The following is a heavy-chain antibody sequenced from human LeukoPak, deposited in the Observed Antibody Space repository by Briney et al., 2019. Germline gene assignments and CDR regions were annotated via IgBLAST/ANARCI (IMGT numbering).Heavy chain of an antibody. D-gene: IGHD6-19*01. J-gene: IGHJ4*02. CDR2: IYPGDSDT. Sequence: GESLKISCKGSGYSFTTYWIGWVRQVPGKGLEWMGIIYPGDSDTRYSPSLQGQVTISADKSISTAYLQWSSLKASDTAIYYCARHSVTGTFDFWGQGTLVTVSS. V-gene: IGHV5-51*01. CDR1: GYSFTTYW. CDR3: ARHSVTGTFDF.